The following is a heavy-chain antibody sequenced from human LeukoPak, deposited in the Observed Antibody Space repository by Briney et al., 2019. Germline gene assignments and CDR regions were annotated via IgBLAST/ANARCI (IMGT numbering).Heavy chain of an antibody. Sequence: GESLKISCKGSGYSFTSYWIGWVCQMPGKGLEWMGIIYPGDSDTRYSPSFQGQVTISADKSISTAYLQWSSLKASDTAMYYCARRPYCSSTSCSNQPLDYWGQGTLVTVSS. D-gene: IGHD2-2*01. V-gene: IGHV5-51*01. J-gene: IGHJ4*02. CDR1: GYSFTSYW. CDR3: ARRPYCSSTSCSNQPLDY. CDR2: IYPGDSDT.